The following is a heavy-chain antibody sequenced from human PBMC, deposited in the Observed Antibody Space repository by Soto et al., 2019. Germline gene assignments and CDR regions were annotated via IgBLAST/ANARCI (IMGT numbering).Heavy chain of an antibody. J-gene: IGHJ5*02. V-gene: IGHV1-3*04. CDR2: INIVVSTT. D-gene: IGHD2-15*01. CDR1: GNGLNNFA. Sequence: GASVKVSCKVSGNGLNNFAISWLRQAPGQGPEWLGWINIVVSTTKNSQSFQGRVTITRDTSTNTASLELSSLTSDDTAVYYCAKEDCSTTAGYRELGSLGTWGQGTLVTVSS. CDR3: AKEDCSTTAGYRELGSLGT.